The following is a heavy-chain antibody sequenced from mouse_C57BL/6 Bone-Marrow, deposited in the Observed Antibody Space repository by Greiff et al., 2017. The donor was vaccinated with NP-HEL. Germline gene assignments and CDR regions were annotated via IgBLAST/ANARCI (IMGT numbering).Heavy chain of an antibody. D-gene: IGHD2-3*01. J-gene: IGHJ3*01. CDR2: IYPRSGNT. CDR3: ARSGYYIAY. CDR1: GYTFTSYG. Sequence: VQRVESGAELARPGASVKLSCKASGYTFTSYGISWVKQRTGQGLEWIGEIYPRSGNTYYNEKFKGKATLTADKSSSTAYMELRSLTSEDSAVYFCARSGYYIAYWGQGTLVTVSA. V-gene: IGHV1-81*01.